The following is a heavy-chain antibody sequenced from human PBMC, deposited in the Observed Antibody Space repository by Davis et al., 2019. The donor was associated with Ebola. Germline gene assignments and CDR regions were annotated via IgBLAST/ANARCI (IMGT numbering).Heavy chain of an antibody. D-gene: IGHD1-14*01. V-gene: IGHV3-30*02. CDR3: AKSSMTGWY. CDR2: IQYDGSNK. Sequence: PGGSLRLSCVASGFTFTTYGMHWVRQAPGKGLEWVTFIQYDGSNKYYADSVKGRFTISTDNSKNTLYLQMSSLRVEDTAVYYCAKSSMTGWYWGQGTLVTVSS. CDR1: GFTFTTYG. J-gene: IGHJ4*02.